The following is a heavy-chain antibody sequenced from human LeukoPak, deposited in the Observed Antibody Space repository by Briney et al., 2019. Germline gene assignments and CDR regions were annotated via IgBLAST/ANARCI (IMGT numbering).Heavy chain of an antibody. D-gene: IGHD4-11*01. CDR1: GFTFSSYG. CDR2: IRYDGSNK. Sequence: GGSLRLSCAASGFTFSSYGMHWVRQAPGKGLEWAAFIRYDGSNKYYADSVKGRFTISRDNSKNTLYLQMNSLRAEDTAVYYCAKAAYSNYGGFDYWGQGTLVTVSS. J-gene: IGHJ4*02. V-gene: IGHV3-30*02. CDR3: AKAAYSNYGGFDY.